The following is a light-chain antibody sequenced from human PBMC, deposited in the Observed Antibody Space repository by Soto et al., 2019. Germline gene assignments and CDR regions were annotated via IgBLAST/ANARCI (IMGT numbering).Light chain of an antibody. CDR2: DAS. Sequence: DIQVTQSPPTLSASVGDRVTITCRASQTISTWMAWYQQKPGKAPKLLVYDASTLQSGVASRFSGSGSGTEFTLIISRLEPEDFAVYYCQQYGSSLYTFGQGTKLEIK. V-gene: IGKV1-5*01. J-gene: IGKJ2*01. CDR3: QQYGSSLYT. CDR1: QTISTW.